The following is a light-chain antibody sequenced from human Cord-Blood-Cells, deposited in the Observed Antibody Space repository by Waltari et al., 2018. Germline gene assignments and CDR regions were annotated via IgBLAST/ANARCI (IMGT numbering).Light chain of an antibody. V-gene: IGKV1-33*01. J-gene: IGKJ3*01. CDR3: QQYDNLLFT. CDR1: QDISNY. Sequence: DIQMTQSPSSLSASVGDRVTITCQASQDISNYLNWYQQKPVKAPKLLMYDASNLETGDPSRFSGSGSGTDFTFTISSLQPEDIATYYCQQYDNLLFTFGPGTKVDIK. CDR2: DAS.